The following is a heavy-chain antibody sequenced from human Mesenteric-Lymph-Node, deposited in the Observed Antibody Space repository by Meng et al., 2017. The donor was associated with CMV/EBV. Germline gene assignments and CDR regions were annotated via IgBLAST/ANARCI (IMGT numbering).Heavy chain of an antibody. CDR1: SISSGSYY. CDR3: ARDYWVAPYFYYGMDV. V-gene: IGHV4-31*02. CDR2: IYYSGST. Sequence: SISSGSYYWSWIRQHPGKGLEWIGYIYYSGSTYYNPSLKSRVIISVDTSKNQFSLNLTSVIAADTAVYYCARDYWVAPYFYYGMDVWGQGTTVTVSS. J-gene: IGHJ6*02. D-gene: IGHD2-8*02.